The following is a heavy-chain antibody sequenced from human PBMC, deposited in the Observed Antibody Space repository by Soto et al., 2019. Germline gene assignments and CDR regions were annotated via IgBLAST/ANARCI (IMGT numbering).Heavy chain of an antibody. CDR1: GFTFSSYT. CDR3: ARVGTTLMRGRIRGNRYGMDV. CDR2: INSIGSYI. Sequence: EVQLVESGGGLVKPGGSLRLSCAASGFTFSSYTMNWVRQAPGKGLEWVSSINSIGSYIYDVDSVKGRFTISRDNAQKSLYLEMNSLRVEDTAIYYCARVGTTLMRGRIRGNRYGMDVWGQGTTVIVSS. J-gene: IGHJ6*02. V-gene: IGHV3-21*01. D-gene: IGHD3-10*01.